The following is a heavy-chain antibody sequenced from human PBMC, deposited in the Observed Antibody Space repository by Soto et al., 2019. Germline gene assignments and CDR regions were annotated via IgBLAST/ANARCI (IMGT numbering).Heavy chain of an antibody. Sequence: GASVKASCKASGGTFSSYAISWVRQAPGQGLEWMGGIIPIFGTANYAQKFQSRVTITADESTSTAYMELSSLRSEDTAVYYCARDRSELGVMDVRGQRSTVIVSS. CDR1: GGTFSSYA. CDR3: ARDRSELGVMDV. CDR2: IIPIFGTA. V-gene: IGHV1-69*13. J-gene: IGHJ6*02. D-gene: IGHD6-6*01.